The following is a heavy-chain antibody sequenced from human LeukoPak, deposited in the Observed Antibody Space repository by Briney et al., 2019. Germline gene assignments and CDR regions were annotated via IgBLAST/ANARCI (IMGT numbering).Heavy chain of an antibody. CDR2: INHSGST. J-gene: IGHJ4*02. Sequence: PSETPSLTCAVYGVSFSGYYWSWIRQPPGKGLEWIGEINHSGSTNYNPSLKSRVTISVDTSKNQFSLKLSSVTAADTAVYYCARGLAPDYWGQGTLVTVSS. V-gene: IGHV4-34*01. CDR3: ARGLAPDY. CDR1: GVSFSGYY.